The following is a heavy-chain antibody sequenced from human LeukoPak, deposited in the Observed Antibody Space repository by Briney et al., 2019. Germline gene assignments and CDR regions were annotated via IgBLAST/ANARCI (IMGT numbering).Heavy chain of an antibody. D-gene: IGHD3-22*01. CDR2: INPNSGGT. V-gene: IGHV1-2*06. J-gene: IGHJ4*02. CDR3: ARVPSYDSSGYYLN. Sequence: ASVKVSCKASGYTFTGYYMHWVRQAPAQGLEWMGRINPNSGGTNYAQKFQGRVTMTRDTSISTTYMELSRLRSDDTALYYCARVPSYDSSGYYLNWGQGTLVTVSS. CDR1: GYTFTGYY.